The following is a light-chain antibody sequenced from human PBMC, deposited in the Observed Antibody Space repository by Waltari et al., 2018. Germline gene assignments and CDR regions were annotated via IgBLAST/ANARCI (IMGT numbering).Light chain of an antibody. J-gene: IGKJ1*01. CDR2: HSS. Sequence: EIDMTQSASSVSASGGESDPMSCRARQDSSTSLAWYQPQSGTAPSLLIYHSSTLQSGVPSRFSGAGTGTDFTLTINHLHPEDFATYFCQQGDTSPPTFGPGTKVELK. V-gene: IGKV1-12*01. CDR3: QQGDTSPPT. CDR1: QDSSTS.